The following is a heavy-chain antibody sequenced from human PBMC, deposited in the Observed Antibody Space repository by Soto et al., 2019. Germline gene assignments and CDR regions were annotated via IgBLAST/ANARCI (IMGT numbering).Heavy chain of an antibody. CDR2: IYHSGST. CDR3: ARDYMVRGVMRWFDP. Sequence: QVQLQESGPGLVKPSGTLSLTCAVSGGSISSSNWWSWVRQPPGKGLEWIREIYHSGSTNYNPSLQSRVTISVDTSKNQFSLKLSSVTAADTAVYYCARDYMVRGVMRWFDPWGQGTLVTVSS. J-gene: IGHJ5*02. CDR1: GGSISSSNW. V-gene: IGHV4-4*02. D-gene: IGHD3-10*01.